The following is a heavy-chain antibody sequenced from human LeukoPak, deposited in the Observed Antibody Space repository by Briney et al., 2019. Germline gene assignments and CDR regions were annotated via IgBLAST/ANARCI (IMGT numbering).Heavy chain of an antibody. Sequence: SQTLSLTCTVSGGSISSGGYYWSWIRQHPGKGPEWIGYIYYSGSTYYNPSLKSRVTISVDTSKNQFSLKLSSVTAADTAVYYCARGKLHCSSTSCHPNWFDPWGQGTLVTVSS. J-gene: IGHJ5*02. CDR2: IYYSGST. CDR1: GGSISSGGYY. V-gene: IGHV4-31*03. CDR3: ARGKLHCSSTSCHPNWFDP. D-gene: IGHD2-2*01.